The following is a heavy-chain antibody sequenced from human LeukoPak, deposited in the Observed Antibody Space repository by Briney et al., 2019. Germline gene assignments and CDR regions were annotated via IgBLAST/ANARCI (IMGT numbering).Heavy chain of an antibody. CDR3: ARGALGAAFDI. V-gene: IGHV3-21*06. D-gene: IGHD3-16*01. CDR1: GFTFSSYS. J-gene: IGHJ3*02. CDR2: ISSTSSYI. Sequence: PGGSLRLSCAASGFTFSSYSMNWVRQAPGKGLEWVSSISSTSSYIYYADSMKGRFTISRDNAKNSLYLQMNSLRAEDTALYYCARGALGAAFDIWGQGTMVTLSS.